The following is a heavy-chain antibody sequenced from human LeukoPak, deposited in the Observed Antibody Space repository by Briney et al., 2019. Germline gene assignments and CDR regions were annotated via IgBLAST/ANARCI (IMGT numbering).Heavy chain of an antibody. CDR1: GYTFTSYY. V-gene: IGHV1-46*01. CDR3: ARATIVVVPAARRGVGPWFDP. D-gene: IGHD2-2*01. Sequence: GASVKVSCKASGYTFTSYYMHWVRQAPGRGLEWMGIINPSGGSTSYAQKFQGRVTMTRDTSTSTVYMELSSLRSEDTAVYYCARATIVVVPAARRGVGPWFDPWGQGTLVTVSS. J-gene: IGHJ5*02. CDR2: INPSGGST.